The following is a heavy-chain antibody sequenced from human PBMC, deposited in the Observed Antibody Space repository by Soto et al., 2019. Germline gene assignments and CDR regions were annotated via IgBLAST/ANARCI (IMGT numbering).Heavy chain of an antibody. V-gene: IGHV3-15*01. CDR3: VGGGNDF. Sequence: EVQLVESGGDLVKPGGSVRLSWVTSGFMFSSAWMSWVRQAPGKGLEWVGRIKSKADGGARDYAASVKGRFSISRDDSKNTLYLQMNSLRAEDAAVYYCVGGGNDFWGQGTLVTVSS. CDR2: IKSKADGGAR. CDR1: GFMFSSAW. D-gene: IGHD1-26*01. J-gene: IGHJ4*02.